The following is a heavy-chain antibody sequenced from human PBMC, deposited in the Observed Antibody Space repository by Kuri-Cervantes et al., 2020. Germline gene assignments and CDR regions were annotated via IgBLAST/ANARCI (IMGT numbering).Heavy chain of an antibody. D-gene: IGHD3-22*01. CDR3: AKDTYYYDSSGYYGGGKYNWFDP. Sequence: GGSLRLSCAASGFTFDDYAMHWVRQAPGKGLEWVSTISTSGGRTHYADSVKGRFTISRDNSKNTLYLQMNSLRAEDTAVYYCAKDTYYYDSSGYYGGGKYNWFDPWGQGTLVTVSS. J-gene: IGHJ5*02. CDR2: ISTSGGRT. V-gene: IGHV3-23*01. CDR1: GFTFDDYA.